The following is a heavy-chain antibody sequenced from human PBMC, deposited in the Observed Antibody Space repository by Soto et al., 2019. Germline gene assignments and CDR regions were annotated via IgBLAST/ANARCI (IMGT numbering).Heavy chain of an antibody. CDR2: IKQDGSEK. D-gene: IGHD3-3*01. V-gene: IGHV3-7*01. J-gene: IGHJ4*02. CDR1: GFTFSSYW. Sequence: PGGSLRLSCAASGFTFSSYWMSWVRQAPGKGLEWVANIKQDGSEKYYVDSVKGRFTISRDNAKNSLYLQMNSLRAEDTAVYYCARDLQSDFWSGYPNYFDYWGQGTLVTV. CDR3: ARDLQSDFWSGYPNYFDY.